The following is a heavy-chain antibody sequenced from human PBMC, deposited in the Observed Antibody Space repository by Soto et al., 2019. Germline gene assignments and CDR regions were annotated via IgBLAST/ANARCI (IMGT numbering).Heavy chain of an antibody. CDR3: AVATHYSPPYYYYGMDV. J-gene: IGHJ6*02. V-gene: IGHV4-34*01. CDR2: INHSGST. D-gene: IGHD5-12*01. CDR1: GGSFSGYY. Sequence: PSETLSLTCAVYGGSFSGYYWSWIRQPPGKGLEWIGEINHSGSTNYNPSLKSRVTISVDTSKNQFSLKLGSVTAADTAVYYCAVATHYSPPYYYYGMDVWGQGTTVTVSS.